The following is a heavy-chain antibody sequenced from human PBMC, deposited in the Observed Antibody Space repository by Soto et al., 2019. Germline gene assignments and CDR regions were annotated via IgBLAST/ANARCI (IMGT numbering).Heavy chain of an antibody. V-gene: IGHV1-18*04. J-gene: IGHJ4*02. Sequence: ASVKVSCKTSGYVYISYGISWVRQAPGHGLEWVGWISAYTGKADYAQKFQGRVTMTTETSTSTAFLELRSLRSDDTAVYYCARDQRYYGSGSYYRDSWGQGTLVTVSP. CDR2: ISAYTGKA. CDR3: ARDQRYYGSGSYYRDS. D-gene: IGHD3-10*01. CDR1: GYVYISYG.